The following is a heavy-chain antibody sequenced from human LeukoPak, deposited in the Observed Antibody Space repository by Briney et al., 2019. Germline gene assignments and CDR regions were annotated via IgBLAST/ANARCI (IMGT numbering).Heavy chain of an antibody. V-gene: IGHV3-21*01. Sequence: GGSLRLSCAASGFTFSSYSMNWVRQAPGKGLEWVSSISSSSSYIYYADSVKGRFTISRDNAKNSLYLQMNSLRAEDTAVYYCARDHLIWFGESSTLDYWGQGTLVTVSS. J-gene: IGHJ4*02. CDR3: ARDHLIWFGESSTLDY. D-gene: IGHD3-10*01. CDR2: ISSSSSYI. CDR1: GFTFSSYS.